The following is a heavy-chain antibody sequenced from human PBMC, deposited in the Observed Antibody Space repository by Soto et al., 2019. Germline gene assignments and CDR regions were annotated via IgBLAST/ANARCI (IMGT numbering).Heavy chain of an antibody. D-gene: IGHD2-21*01. J-gene: IGHJ6*03. CDR1: GWSLSDYF. CDR2: INHLGSI. CDR3: ARGGISHWAYFYYMDV. V-gene: IGHV4-34*01. Sequence: SETLSLXCVVSGWSLSDYFWSWIRQPPGMALEWIGEINHLGSINYNPSPKSRVTMSVDTSKNQFSLTLNSVTAADTATYYCARGGISHWAYFYYMDVWDRGTTVTVSS.